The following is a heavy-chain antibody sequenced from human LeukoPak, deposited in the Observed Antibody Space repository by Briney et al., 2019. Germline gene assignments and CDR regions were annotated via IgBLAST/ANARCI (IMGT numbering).Heavy chain of an antibody. CDR3: AKIRKREGEDY. V-gene: IGHV4-39*07. CDR2: IYYSGYT. Sequence: PSQTLSLTCTVSGGSISSSSDYWGWIRQPPGKGLEWIGSIYYSGYTYYSPSLKSRVTISVDTSRNQFSLKLSSVTAADTAVYYCAKIRKREGEDYWGQGTLVTVSS. CDR1: GGSISSSSDY. D-gene: IGHD1-26*01. J-gene: IGHJ4*02.